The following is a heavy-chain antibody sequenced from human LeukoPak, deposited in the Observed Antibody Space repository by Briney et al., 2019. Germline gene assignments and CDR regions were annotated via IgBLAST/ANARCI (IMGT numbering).Heavy chain of an antibody. D-gene: IGHD6-13*01. CDR2: MNPNSGNT. CDR3: ARDRRQQQLVRAFDI. CDR1: GYTFTNYD. J-gene: IGHJ3*02. V-gene: IGHV1-8*03. Sequence: ASVKVSCKASGYTFTNYDINWVRQATGQGLEWMGWMNPNSGNTGYAQNFQGRVTITTDTSTSTAYMELRSLRSDDTAVYYCARDRRQQQLVRAFDIWGQGTMVTVSS.